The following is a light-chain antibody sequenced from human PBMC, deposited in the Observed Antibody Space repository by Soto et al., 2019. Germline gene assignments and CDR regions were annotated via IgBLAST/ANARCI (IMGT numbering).Light chain of an antibody. CDR1: SSDVGGYNH. V-gene: IGLV2-14*01. CDR2: DVS. J-gene: IGLJ1*01. CDR3: SSYTSSDTYF. Sequence: QSVLTQPASVSGSPGRSITISCTGTSSDVGGYNHVSWYQQHPGKAPKLMIYDVSNRPSGASNRFSGSKSGSTASLTISALQAEDEAEYYCSSYTSSDTYFFGTGTKVTVL.